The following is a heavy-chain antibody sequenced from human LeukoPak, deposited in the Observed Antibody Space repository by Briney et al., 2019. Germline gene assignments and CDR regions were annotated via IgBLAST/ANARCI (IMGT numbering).Heavy chain of an antibody. CDR2: IIGSGSST. CDR3: AKPLDSSGYYYRY. CDR1: GFTVSTNY. D-gene: IGHD3-22*01. Sequence: GGSLRLSCAASGFTVSTNYMSWVRQAPGKGLEWVSVIIGSGSSTYYADSVKGRFTISRDNSRNTLYLQMNSLRAEDTAVYYCAKPLDSSGYYYRYWGQGTLVTVSS. V-gene: IGHV3-23*01. J-gene: IGHJ4*02.